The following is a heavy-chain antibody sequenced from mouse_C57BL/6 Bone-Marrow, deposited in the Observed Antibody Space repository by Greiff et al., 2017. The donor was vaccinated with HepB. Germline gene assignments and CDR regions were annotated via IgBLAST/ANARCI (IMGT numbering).Heavy chain of an antibody. V-gene: IGHV1-5*01. CDR2: IYPGNSDT. CDR1: GYTFTSYW. J-gene: IGHJ4*01. CDR3: TRYNTTVVPYTMDY. Sequence: EVQLQQSGTVLARPGASVKMSCKTSGYTFTSYWMHWVKQRPGQGLEWIGAIYPGNSDTSYNQKFKGKAKLTAVTSASTAYMELSSLTNEDSAVYYCTRYNTTVVPYTMDYWGQGTSVTVSS. D-gene: IGHD1-1*01.